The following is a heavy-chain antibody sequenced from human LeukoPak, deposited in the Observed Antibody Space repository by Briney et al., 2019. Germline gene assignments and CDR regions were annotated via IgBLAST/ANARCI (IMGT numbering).Heavy chain of an antibody. CDR3: ARRNHVLRYSDY. D-gene: IGHD3-9*01. J-gene: IGHJ4*02. V-gene: IGHV5-51*01. CDR2: IYPGDSDT. CDR1: GYSFTTHW. Sequence: GESLKISCKGSGYSFTTHWIGWVRQMPGKGLEWMGLIYPGDSDTRYSPSFQGQVTISADKSISTAYLQWSSLKASDTAMYYCARRNHVLRYSDYWGQGTLVTVSS.